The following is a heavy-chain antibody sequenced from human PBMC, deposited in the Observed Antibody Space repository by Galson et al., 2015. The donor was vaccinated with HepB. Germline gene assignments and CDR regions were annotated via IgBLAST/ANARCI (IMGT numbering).Heavy chain of an antibody. Sequence: SVKVSCKASGGTFSSYAISWVRQAPGQGLEWMGGIIPIFGTANYAQKFQGRVTITADKSTSTAYMELSSLRSEDTAVYYCARTAAAGTGFDYWGQGTLVTVSS. CDR1: GGTFSSYA. CDR3: ARTAAAGTGFDY. CDR2: IIPIFGTA. J-gene: IGHJ4*02. V-gene: IGHV1-69*06. D-gene: IGHD6-13*01.